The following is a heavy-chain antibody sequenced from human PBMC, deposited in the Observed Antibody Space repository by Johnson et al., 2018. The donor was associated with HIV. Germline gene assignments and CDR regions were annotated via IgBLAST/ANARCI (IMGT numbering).Heavy chain of an antibody. Sequence: VQLVESGGGVVQPGRSLRLSCAASGFTFSSYGMHWVRQAPGKGLEWVAVISYDGSNKYYADSVKGRFTISRDNSKNTLYLQMNSLRAEDTAVYYCARDNFGGLNAFDIWGQGTMVTVAS. CDR2: ISYDGSNK. V-gene: IGHV3-30*03. J-gene: IGHJ3*02. CDR3: ARDNFGGLNAFDI. D-gene: IGHD3-10*01. CDR1: GFTFSSYG.